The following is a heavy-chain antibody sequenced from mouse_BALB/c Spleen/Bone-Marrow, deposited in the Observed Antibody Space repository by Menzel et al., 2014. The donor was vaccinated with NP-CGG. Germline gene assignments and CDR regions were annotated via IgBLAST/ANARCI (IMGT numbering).Heavy chain of an antibody. CDR2: ILPGSYST. J-gene: IGHJ3*01. V-gene: IGHV1-9*01. CDR1: GYTFRNYW. CDR3: ARRGNYPWFAY. D-gene: IGHD2-1*01. Sequence: QVQLKQSGAELMRPGASVKIPCKATGYTFRNYWIVWVKQRPGHGLEWIGEILPGSYSTNYNEKLKGKATFTADTSSNTAYMQLSSLTSEDSAVNYCARRGNYPWFAYWDQGTLVTVSA.